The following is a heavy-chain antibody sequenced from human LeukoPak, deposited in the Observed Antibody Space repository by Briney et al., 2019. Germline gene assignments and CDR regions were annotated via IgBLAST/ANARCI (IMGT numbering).Heavy chain of an antibody. J-gene: IGHJ6*03. D-gene: IGHD2-2*01. CDR1: GFSFTNYD. V-gene: IGHV3-30*02. Sequence: GGSLRLSCAASGFSFTNYDMHWVRQAPGKGLEWVAFIRYDGGKTHYGDSVKGRFTLSRGNSNNTLYLQMNGLSAGHTALYYCTRDAPDCRIARCLTERHNRRMDVWGKGTTVTVSS. CDR3: TRDAPDCRIARCLTERHNRRMDV. CDR2: IRYDGGKT.